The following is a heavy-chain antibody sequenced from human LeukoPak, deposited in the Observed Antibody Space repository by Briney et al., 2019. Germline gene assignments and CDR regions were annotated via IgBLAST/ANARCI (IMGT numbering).Heavy chain of an antibody. D-gene: IGHD3-10*01. J-gene: IGHJ4*02. CDR2: ISDSGSYT. V-gene: IGHV3-11*03. Sequence: NSGGSLRLSCAVSGLPYSSYYMSWIRQAPGKGLEWISYISDSGSYTNYAGSARGRFTISRDNAKNSLFLQMNSLRADDTAVYYCATTMGRGPGGHFVSWGQGTLVTVSS. CDR3: ATTMGRGPGGHFVS. CDR1: GLPYSSYY.